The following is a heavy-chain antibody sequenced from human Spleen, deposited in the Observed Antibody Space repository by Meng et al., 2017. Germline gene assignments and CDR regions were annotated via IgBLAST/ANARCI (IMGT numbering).Heavy chain of an antibody. J-gene: IGHJ4*02. CDR1: GGSFSDYY. CDR2: INHSGST. D-gene: IGHD4-11*01. Sequence: QLRLQPWAVGLLKPSETLSLTWVVSGGSFSDYYWSWIRQPPGKGLEWIGEINHSGSTNYNPSLESRATISVDTSQNNLSLKLSSVTAADSAVYYCARGPTTMAHDFDYWGQGTLVTVSS. CDR3: ARGPTTMAHDFDY. V-gene: IGHV4-34*01.